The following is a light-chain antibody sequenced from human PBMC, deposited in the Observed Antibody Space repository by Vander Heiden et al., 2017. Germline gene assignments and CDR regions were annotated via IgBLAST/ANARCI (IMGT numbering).Light chain of an antibody. CDR3: QQRSNWPPEVT. J-gene: IGKJ4*01. CDR1: QSVSNY. CDR2: DAS. Sequence: EIVLTQSPATLSLSPGERATLSCRASQSVSNYLAWYQHKPGQAPRRLIYDASNRAAGIPARFSGSGSGTDVTLTISSLEPEDFAVYYCQQRSNWPPEVTFGGGTKVEIK. V-gene: IGKV3-11*01.